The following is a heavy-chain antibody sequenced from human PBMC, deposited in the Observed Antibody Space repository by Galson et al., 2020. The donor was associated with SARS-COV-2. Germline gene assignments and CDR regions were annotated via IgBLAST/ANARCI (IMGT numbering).Heavy chain of an antibody. CDR2: INPNSGGT. Sequence: ASVKVSCKASGYTFTGYYMHWVRQAPGQGLEWMGWINPNSGGTNYAQKFQGRVTMTRDTSISTAYMELSRLRSDDTAVYYCARGYTVTTPYYYYGMDVWGQGTTVTVSS. J-gene: IGHJ6*02. CDR1: GYTFTGYY. V-gene: IGHV1-2*02. D-gene: IGHD4-4*01. CDR3: ARGYTVTTPYYYYGMDV.